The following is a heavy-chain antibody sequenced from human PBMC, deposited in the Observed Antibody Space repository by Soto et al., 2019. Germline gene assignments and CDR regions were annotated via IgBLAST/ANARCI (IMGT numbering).Heavy chain of an antibody. CDR3: ARVRDRTYYFDY. J-gene: IGHJ4*02. CDR2: IYYSGST. Sequence: SETLSLTCTVSGGSISSGGYYWSWIRQHPGKGLEWIGYIYYSGSTYYNPSLKSRVTISVDTSKNQFSLKLSSVTAADTAVYYCARVRDRTYYFDYWGQRTPVTVSS. V-gene: IGHV4-31*03. CDR1: GGSISSGGYY. D-gene: IGHD1-7*01.